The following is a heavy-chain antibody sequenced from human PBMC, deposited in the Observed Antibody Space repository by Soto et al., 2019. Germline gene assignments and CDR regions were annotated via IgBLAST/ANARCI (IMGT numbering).Heavy chain of an antibody. Sequence: EVQLLESGGGLVQPGGSLRLSCAASGFTFSSYDMSWVRQAPGKGLEWVPAISGSGGSTYYADTVKGRFTISRNKSKNTLNLQMNSLRAEDTAVYYCAKEEVRGATNDYWGQGTLVTVSS. D-gene: IGHD3-10*01. CDR1: GFTFSSYD. J-gene: IGHJ4*02. CDR2: ISGSGGST. CDR3: AKEEVRGATNDY. V-gene: IGHV3-23*01.